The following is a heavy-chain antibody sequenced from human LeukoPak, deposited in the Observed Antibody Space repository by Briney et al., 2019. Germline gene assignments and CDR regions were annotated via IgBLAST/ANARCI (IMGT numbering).Heavy chain of an antibody. Sequence: SETLSLTCAVSGYSISSGYYWGWIRQPPGKGLEWIGSIYHSGSTYYNPSLKSRVTISVDTSKNQFSLKLSSVTAADTAVYYCARHGVGESYGDYWGQGTLVTVSS. CDR2: IYHSGST. CDR3: ARHGVGESYGDY. D-gene: IGHD1-26*01. V-gene: IGHV4-38-2*01. CDR1: GYSISSGYY. J-gene: IGHJ4*02.